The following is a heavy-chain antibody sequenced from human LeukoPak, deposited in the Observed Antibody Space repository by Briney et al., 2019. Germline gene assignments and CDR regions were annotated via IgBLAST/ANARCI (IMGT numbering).Heavy chain of an antibody. CDR1: GGSFSGYY. V-gene: IGHV4-4*07. J-gene: IGHJ6*03. CDR3: AREVRIDGGTYYYYYYYMDV. D-gene: IGHD4-23*01. Sequence: SETLSLTCAVYGGSFSGYYWSWIRQPAGKGLEWIGRIYTSGSTNYSPSLKSRVTTSVDTSKNQFSLKLSSVTAADTAVYYCAREVRIDGGTYYYYYYYMDVWGKGTTVTISS. CDR2: IYTSGST.